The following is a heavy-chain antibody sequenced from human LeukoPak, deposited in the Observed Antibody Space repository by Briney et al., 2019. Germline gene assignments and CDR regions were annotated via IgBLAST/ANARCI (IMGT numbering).Heavy chain of an antibody. Sequence: GGSLRLSCAASGFTFSSHGMNWARQAPGKGLEWVSGISPNGVITYYADSVKGRFTISRDNSNHMLYLQMNSLIAEDTAIYYCAKDDDWLRFEHWGRGTPVSVSS. CDR1: GFTFSSHG. J-gene: IGHJ4*02. CDR2: ISPNGVIT. V-gene: IGHV3-23*01. CDR3: AKDDDWLRFEH. D-gene: IGHD5-12*01.